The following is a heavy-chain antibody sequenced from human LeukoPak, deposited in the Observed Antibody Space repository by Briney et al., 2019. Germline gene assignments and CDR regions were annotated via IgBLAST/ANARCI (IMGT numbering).Heavy chain of an antibody. CDR1: GFTFSSYA. D-gene: IGHD3-22*01. J-gene: IGHJ6*02. CDR2: ISYDGSNK. V-gene: IGHV3-30-3*01. CDR3: ARDAGYYDSSGYGYYGMDV. Sequence: GGSLRLSCAASGFTFSSYAMHWVRQAPGKGLEWVAVISYDGSNKYYADSVKGRFTISRDNSKNTLYLQMNSLRAEDTAVYYCARDAGYYDSSGYGYYGMDVWGQGTTVTVSS.